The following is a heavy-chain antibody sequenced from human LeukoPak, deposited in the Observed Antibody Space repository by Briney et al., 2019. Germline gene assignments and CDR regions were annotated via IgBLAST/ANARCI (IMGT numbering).Heavy chain of an antibody. Sequence: GASVKVPCTASGYTFTSYGISWVRQAPGQGLEWMGWISAYNGNTNYAQKLQGRVTMTTDTSTSTAYMELRSLRSDDTAVYYCARDNRPIAVAGSEFDPWGQGTLVTVSS. CDR3: ARDNRPIAVAGSEFDP. CDR1: GYTFTSYG. J-gene: IGHJ5*02. D-gene: IGHD6-19*01. CDR2: ISAYNGNT. V-gene: IGHV1-18*01.